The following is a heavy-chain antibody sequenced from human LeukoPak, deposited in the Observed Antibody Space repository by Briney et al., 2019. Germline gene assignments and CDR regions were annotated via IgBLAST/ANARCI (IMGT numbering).Heavy chain of an antibody. J-gene: IGHJ4*02. CDR2: INWNGGST. D-gene: IGHD6-13*01. CDR3: ARHLSIAAAGTTDY. V-gene: IGHV3-20*04. CDR1: GFTFDDYG. Sequence: SGGSLRLSCAASGFTFDDYGMSWVRQAPGKGLEWVSGINWNGGSTGYADSVKGRFTISRDNAKNSLYLQMNSLRAEDTALYYCARHLSIAAAGTTDYWGQGTLVTVSS.